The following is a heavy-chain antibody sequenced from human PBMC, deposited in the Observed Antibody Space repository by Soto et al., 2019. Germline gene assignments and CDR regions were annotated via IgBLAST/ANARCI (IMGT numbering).Heavy chain of an antibody. V-gene: IGHV1-24*01. CDR1: GYNLNDLS. CDR2: SDPADGET. CDR3: ASSSLQIFGVVIMGAFDI. Sequence: GASVKVSCKVSGYNLNDLSIHWVRQAPGKGLEWMGGSDPADGETIYAQKFQGRVTMTEATSTDTAYMELSSLRSEDTAVYYCASSSLQIFGVVIMGAFDIWGQGTMVTVS. D-gene: IGHD3-3*01. J-gene: IGHJ3*02.